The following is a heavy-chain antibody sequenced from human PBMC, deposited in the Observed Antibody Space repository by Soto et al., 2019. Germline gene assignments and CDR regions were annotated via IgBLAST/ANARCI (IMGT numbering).Heavy chain of an antibody. CDR1: GYTFTSYY. J-gene: IGHJ1*01. Sequence: ASVKVSCKASGYTFTSYYMHWVRQAPGQGLEWMGIINPSFGSTSYAQKFQGRVTMTRDTSTSTVYMELSSLRSEDTAVYYCARDAPDSLRFWSGYHEYWGQGNMVSVSA. D-gene: IGHD3-3*01. CDR2: INPSFGST. CDR3: ARDAPDSLRFWSGYHEY. V-gene: IGHV1-46*01.